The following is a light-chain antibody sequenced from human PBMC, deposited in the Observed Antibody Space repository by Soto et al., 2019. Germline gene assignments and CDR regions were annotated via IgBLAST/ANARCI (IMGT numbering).Light chain of an antibody. Sequence: EILMTQSPATPSVSRGEKTTLXXRASQSVSSNLAWYQQKPGQAPRLLXYGASTRATGIPARFSGSGSGTEFTLTISSLQSEDFAVYYCQQYNNWPPWTFGQGTKVDIK. J-gene: IGKJ1*01. CDR2: GAS. CDR3: QQYNNWPPWT. CDR1: QSVSSN. V-gene: IGKV3-15*01.